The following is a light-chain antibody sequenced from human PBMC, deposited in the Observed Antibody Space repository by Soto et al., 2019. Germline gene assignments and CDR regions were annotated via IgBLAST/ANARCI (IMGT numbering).Light chain of an antibody. V-gene: IGLV1-44*01. Sequence: QSVLTQPPSASGTPGQRVTMSCSGSRPNIGSNTVNWYQQFPGTAPKVLIYSNDQRPSGVPDLFSGSKSDTSASLAISGLQSEDEADYYCAAWDDSLKVVVFGGGTQLTVL. CDR1: RPNIGSNT. J-gene: IGLJ7*01. CDR2: SND. CDR3: AAWDDSLKVVV.